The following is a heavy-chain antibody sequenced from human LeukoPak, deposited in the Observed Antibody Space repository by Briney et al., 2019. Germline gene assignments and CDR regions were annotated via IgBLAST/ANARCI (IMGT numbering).Heavy chain of an antibody. V-gene: IGHV3-7*01. J-gene: IGHJ4*02. CDR2: IKQDGSEK. Sequence: PGGSLRLSCAASGFTFSSYWMSWVRQAPGKGLEWVANIKQDGSEKYYVDSVKGRFTISRDNAKNSLYLQMNSLRAEDTAVYYCARDDYSSGWYGGYYFDYWGQGTLVTVSS. CDR1: GFTFSSYW. D-gene: IGHD6-19*01. CDR3: ARDDYSSGWYGGYYFDY.